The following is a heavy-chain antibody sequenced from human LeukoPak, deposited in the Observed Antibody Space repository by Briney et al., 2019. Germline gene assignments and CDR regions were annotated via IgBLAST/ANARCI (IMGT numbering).Heavy chain of an antibody. V-gene: IGHV1-8*03. J-gene: IGHJ6*03. CDR2: MNPNSGNT. Sequence: GASVKVSCKASGYTFTSYDINWVRQATGQGLEWMGWMNPNSGNTGYAQKFQGRVTITRNTSISTAYMELSSLRSEDTAVYYCARGETYAGNMDVWGKGTTVTVSS. CDR1: GYTFTSYD. CDR3: ARGETYAGNMDV. D-gene: IGHD3-16*01.